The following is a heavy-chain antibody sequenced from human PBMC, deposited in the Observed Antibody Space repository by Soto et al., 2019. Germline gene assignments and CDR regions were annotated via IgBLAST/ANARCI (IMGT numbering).Heavy chain of an antibody. Sequence: CKASGYTFTGYYMHWVRQAPGQGLEWMGWINPNSGGTNYAQKFQGWVTMTRDTSISTAYMELSRLRSDDTAVYYCARDYDFWSGYLALDVWGKGTTVTVSS. CDR1: GYTFTGYY. D-gene: IGHD3-3*01. CDR3: ARDYDFWSGYLALDV. V-gene: IGHV1-2*04. J-gene: IGHJ6*04. CDR2: INPNSGGT.